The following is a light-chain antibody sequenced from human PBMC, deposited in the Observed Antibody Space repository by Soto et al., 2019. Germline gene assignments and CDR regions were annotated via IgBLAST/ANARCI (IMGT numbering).Light chain of an antibody. CDR3: SSYTSSNTPFYV. CDR1: SSDIGGYNY. CDR2: DVS. Sequence: QSVLTQPASVSGSPGQSITISCTGTSSDIGGYNYVSWYQQHPGKAPKLMIYDVSNRPSGVSNRFSGSKSGNTASLTISGLQAEDESDYYCSSYTSSNTPFYVFGTGTKVTVL. V-gene: IGLV2-14*03. J-gene: IGLJ1*01.